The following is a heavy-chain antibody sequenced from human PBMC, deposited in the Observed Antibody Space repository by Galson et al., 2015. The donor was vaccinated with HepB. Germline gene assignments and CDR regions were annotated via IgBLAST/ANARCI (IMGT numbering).Heavy chain of an antibody. Sequence: SVKASCKASGYTFINYYMHWVRQAPGQGLEWMGMINPSGGSTTYVQKFQGRVTMTTDTSTSTVYMELSSLRSEDTAVYYCARAQGIYWYFDLWGRGTLVTVPS. D-gene: IGHD2-15*01. CDR3: ARAQGIYWYFDL. V-gene: IGHV1-46*01. CDR1: GYTFINYY. CDR2: INPSGGST. J-gene: IGHJ2*01.